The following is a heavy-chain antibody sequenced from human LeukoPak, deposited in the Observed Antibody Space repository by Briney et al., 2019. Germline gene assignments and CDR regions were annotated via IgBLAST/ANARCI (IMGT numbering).Heavy chain of an antibody. V-gene: IGHV3-74*01. CDR1: GFTYRIYY. J-gene: IGHJ4*02. Sequence: GESLRLPCGVSGFTYRIYYTHCVRDSPGKGRVWVSRINPEETTINYADSVKGRFTISRDNAKSTLYLQVDSLRPEDSALYYCGRGGAGLADYWGPGTLVTVSS. D-gene: IGHD1-26*01. CDR2: INPEETTI. CDR3: GRGGAGLADY.